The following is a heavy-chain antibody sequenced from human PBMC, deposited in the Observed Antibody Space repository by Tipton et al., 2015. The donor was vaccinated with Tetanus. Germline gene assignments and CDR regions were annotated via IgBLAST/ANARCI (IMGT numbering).Heavy chain of an antibody. CDR2: INADNGNT. Sequence: QVQLVQSGAEVKKPGASVKVSCKASGFTFTAHSMHWVRQAPGQRLEWMGCINADNGNTEYSQKFQGRVTITRDTSATTAYMELSSLRSEDAAVYYCARDCYYGSGRYNYFDYWGQGTLVTVSS. D-gene: IGHD3-10*01. CDR3: ARDCYYGSGRYNYFDY. J-gene: IGHJ4*02. V-gene: IGHV1-3*01. CDR1: GFTFTAHS.